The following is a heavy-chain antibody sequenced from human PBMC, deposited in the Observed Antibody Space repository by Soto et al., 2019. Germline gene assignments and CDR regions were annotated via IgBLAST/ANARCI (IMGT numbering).Heavy chain of an antibody. V-gene: IGHV4-30-4*01. D-gene: IGHD2-2*01. J-gene: IGHJ6*02. Sequence: SETLSLTCTVSGGSISSGDYYWSWIRQPPGKGLEWIGYIYYSGSTYYNPSLKSRVTMSVDTSKNQFSLKLSSVTAADTAVYYCARRVVPADYYYYGMDVWGQGTTVTVSS. CDR2: IYYSGST. CDR3: ARRVVPADYYYYGMDV. CDR1: GGSISSGDYY.